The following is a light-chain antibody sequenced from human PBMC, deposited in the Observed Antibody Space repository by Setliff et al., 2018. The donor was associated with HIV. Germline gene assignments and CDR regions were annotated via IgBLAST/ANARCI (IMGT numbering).Light chain of an antibody. J-gene: IGLJ3*02. CDR1: SSDVGAYKY. Sequence: QSALAQPASVSGSPGQSITISCTGASSDVGAYKYVSRYQHYPGKAPKLMIYESSNRPSGVSTRFSGSKSGNTASLTISGLQPEDEAEYYCSSYTSSDTLVFGGGTKVTVL. V-gene: IGLV2-14*01. CDR2: ESS. CDR3: SSYTSSDTLV.